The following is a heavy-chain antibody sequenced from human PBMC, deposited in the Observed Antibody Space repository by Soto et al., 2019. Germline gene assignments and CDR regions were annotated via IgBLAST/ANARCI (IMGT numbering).Heavy chain of an antibody. J-gene: IGHJ6*02. CDR2: INPSGGST. CDR3: ARDTVVVVAASGPVGGMDV. V-gene: IGHV1-46*01. Sequence: ASVKVSCKASGYTFTSYYTHWVRQAPGQGLEWMGIINPSGGSTSYAQKFQGRVTMTRDTSTSTVYMELSSLRSEDTAVYYCARDTVVVVAASGPVGGMDVWGQGTTVTVSS. D-gene: IGHD2-15*01. CDR1: GYTFTSYY.